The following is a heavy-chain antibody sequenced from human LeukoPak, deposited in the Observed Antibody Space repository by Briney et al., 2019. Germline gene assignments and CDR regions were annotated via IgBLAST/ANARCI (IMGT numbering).Heavy chain of an antibody. CDR3: AKDKGDSYFDY. CDR2: ISWNSGSI. D-gene: IGHD2-21*02. V-gene: IGHV3-9*01. Sequence: SLRLSCAASGFTFDDYAMHWVRQAPGKGLEWVSGISWNSGSIGYADSVKGRFTISRDNAKNSLYLQMNSLRAEDTALYYCAKDKGDSYFDYWGQGTLVTVSS. CDR1: GFTFDDYA. J-gene: IGHJ4*02.